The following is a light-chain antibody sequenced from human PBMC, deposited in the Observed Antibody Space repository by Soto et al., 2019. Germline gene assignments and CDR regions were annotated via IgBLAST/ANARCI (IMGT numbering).Light chain of an antibody. CDR3: QHRNDWPFT. J-gene: IGKJ4*01. V-gene: IGKV3-11*01. CDR2: DVS. CDR1: QSVYSY. Sequence: EVVLTQSPATLSLSPGERATLSCRASQSVYSYLAWYQQKPGQPPRLLISDVSNMATGIPARFSGSGYGTDFTLTIGSLEPEDFAVYYCQHRNDWPFTFGGGTKVEIK.